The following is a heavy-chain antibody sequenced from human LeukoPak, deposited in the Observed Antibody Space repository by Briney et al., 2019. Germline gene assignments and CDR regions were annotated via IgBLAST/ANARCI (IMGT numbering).Heavy chain of an antibody. J-gene: IGHJ5*02. CDR3: ARHSNSAVIIGDWFDP. Sequence: SETLSLTCTVSGGSMRSYYWSWIRQPPGKGLEWIGYDYYSGSINYNPSLKSRLTISVDTSKKYFSLRLTSVTAADTAVYYCARHSNSAVIIGDWFDPWGQGTLVTVSS. CDR1: GGSMRSYY. V-gene: IGHV4-59*08. CDR2: DYYSGSI. D-gene: IGHD3-10*01.